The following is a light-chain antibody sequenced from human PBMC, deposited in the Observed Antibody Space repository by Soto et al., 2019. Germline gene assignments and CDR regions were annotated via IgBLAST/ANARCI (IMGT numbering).Light chain of an antibody. V-gene: IGKV3-15*01. J-gene: IGKJ4*01. Sequence: IVLTQSPGTLSMSPGERATLSCRASQSLSSSSLAWYQQKPGQAPRLLIYSASTRATGIPARFSGSGSGTEFTLTISSLQSEDFAVYHCQQYNNWPPITFGGGTKVDIK. CDR3: QQYNNWPPIT. CDR2: SAS. CDR1: QSLSSS.